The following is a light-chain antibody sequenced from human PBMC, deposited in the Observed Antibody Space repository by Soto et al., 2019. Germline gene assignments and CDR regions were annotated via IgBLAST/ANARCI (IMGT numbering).Light chain of an antibody. V-gene: IGKV1-39*01. Sequence: DIQMTQSPSSLSASFGDRVTLTCRASQNIDTYLNWYQQKPGTAPKLLMYAASSLHSGVPSRFSGSGSGTDFTLTISSLQAEDVAVYYCQQYYSTPLTFGGGTKVEIK. CDR2: AAS. CDR1: QNIDTY. J-gene: IGKJ4*01. CDR3: QQYYSTPLT.